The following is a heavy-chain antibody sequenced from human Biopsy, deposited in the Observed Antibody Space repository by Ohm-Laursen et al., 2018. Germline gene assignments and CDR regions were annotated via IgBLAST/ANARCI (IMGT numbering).Heavy chain of an antibody. J-gene: IGHJ6*02. CDR2: ITGVGGVT. V-gene: IGHV3-23*01. D-gene: IGHD5-18*01. CDR3: AKWGTSMALYHFYGMDV. Sequence: SLRLSCAASGFTFSSHAMSWVRQAPGKELEWVSVITGVGGVTYYADPVKGRFTVSRDNSMNTMFLQMNSLRAQDAGTYYCAKWGTSMALYHFYGMDVWGQGTTVSVSS. CDR1: GFTFSSHA.